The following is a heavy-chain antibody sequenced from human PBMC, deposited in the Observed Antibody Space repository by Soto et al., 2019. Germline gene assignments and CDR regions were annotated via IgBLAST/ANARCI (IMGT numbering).Heavy chain of an antibody. D-gene: IGHD3-3*01. CDR2: IYSGGST. J-gene: IGHJ4*02. V-gene: IGHV3-66*01. Sequence: PGGSLRLSCAASGFTVTSNYMSWVRQAPGKGLEWVSVIYSGGSTYYADSVKGRFTISRDNSKNTLYLQMNSLRAEDTAVYYCARNTYRSGYYMDYWGQGTLVTVSS. CDR3: ARNTYRSGYYMDY. CDR1: GFTVTSNY.